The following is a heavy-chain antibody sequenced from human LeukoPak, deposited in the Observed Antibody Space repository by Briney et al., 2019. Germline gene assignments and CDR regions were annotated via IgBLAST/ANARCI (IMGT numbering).Heavy chain of an antibody. V-gene: IGHV3-74*03. CDR2: INRDGSTT. Sequence: GGPLRLSCAASGFTFSNYWVHWVRQAPGKGLVWVSRINRDGSTTKYADSVKGRFTVSRDNAKNTLNLQMNSLRAEDTAVYYCARDKKSGESSEIDYWGQGTLVTVSS. D-gene: IGHD3-10*01. CDR3: ARDKKSGESSEIDY. J-gene: IGHJ4*02. CDR1: GFTFSNYW.